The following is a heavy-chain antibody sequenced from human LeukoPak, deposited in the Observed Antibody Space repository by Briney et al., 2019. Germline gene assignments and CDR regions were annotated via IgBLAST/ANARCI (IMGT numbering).Heavy chain of an antibody. CDR3: ARDQIGSW. V-gene: IGHV3-23*01. J-gene: IGHJ4*02. D-gene: IGHD6-13*01. CDR1: GFTFSTYA. CDR2: ISGSGGGT. Sequence: GGSLRLSCAASGFTFSTYAMSWVRQAPGKGLEWVSLISGSGGGTYYANSVKGRFTISRDNSKNTLYLQMDSLRTEDTAVYYCARDQIGSWWGQGTLVIVSS.